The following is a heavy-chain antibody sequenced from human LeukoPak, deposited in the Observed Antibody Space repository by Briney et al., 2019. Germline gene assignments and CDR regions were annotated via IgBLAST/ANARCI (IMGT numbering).Heavy chain of an antibody. CDR2: IFYSGVT. V-gene: IGHV4-59*01. CDR3: ARAETLAAIYFDF. Sequence: SQTLSLTCRVSGGSISPYYWTWIRQPPGPGLEWIGYIFYSGVTTYNPSPHRPVSISLDSPKNQFFLRVTSVTAADTAMYYCARAETLAAIYFDFWGQGRLVSDSS. CDR1: GGSISPYY. D-gene: IGHD6-25*01. J-gene: IGHJ4*02.